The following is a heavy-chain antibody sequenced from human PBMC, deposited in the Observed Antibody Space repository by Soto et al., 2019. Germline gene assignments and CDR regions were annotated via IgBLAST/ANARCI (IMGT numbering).Heavy chain of an antibody. CDR2: ISGSGGST. J-gene: IGHJ6*02. CDR1: GFTFSSYG. Sequence: GGSLRLSCAASGFTFSSYGMSWVRQAPGKGLEWVSAISGSGGSTYYADSVKGRFTISRDNSKNTLYLQMNSLRAEDTAAYYSANVLTTVATPPYYAMDVWGQGTTVTVSS. D-gene: IGHD4-17*01. CDR3: ANVLTTVATPPYYAMDV. V-gene: IGHV3-23*01.